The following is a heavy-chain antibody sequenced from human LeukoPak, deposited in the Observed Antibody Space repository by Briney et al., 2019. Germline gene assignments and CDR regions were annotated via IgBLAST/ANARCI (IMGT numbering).Heavy chain of an antibody. CDR1: GGSISSYY. D-gene: IGHD2-2*01. CDR3: ARDGGYCSSTSCYGI. J-gene: IGHJ3*02. CDR2: IYYSGST. Sequence: PSATLSLTCTVSGGSISSYYWSWIRQPPGKGLEWIGYIYYSGSTNYNPSLKSRVTISVDTSKNQFSLKLSSVTAADTAVYYCARDGGYCSSTSCYGIWGQGTMVTVYS. V-gene: IGHV4-59*01.